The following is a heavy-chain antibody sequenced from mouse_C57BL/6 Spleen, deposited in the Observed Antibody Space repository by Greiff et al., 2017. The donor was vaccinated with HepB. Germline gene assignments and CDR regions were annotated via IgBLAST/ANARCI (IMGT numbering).Heavy chain of an antibody. CDR3: ARRVTTVVDWYFDV. V-gene: IGHV1-18*01. Sequence: EVQLQQSGPELVKPGASVKIPCKASGYTFTDYNMDWVKQSHGKSLEWIGDINPNNGGTIYNQKFKGKATLTVDKSSSTAYMELRSLTSEDTAVYYGARRVTTVVDWYFDVWGTGTTVTVSS. J-gene: IGHJ1*03. CDR2: INPNNGGT. CDR1: GYTFTDYN. D-gene: IGHD1-1*01.